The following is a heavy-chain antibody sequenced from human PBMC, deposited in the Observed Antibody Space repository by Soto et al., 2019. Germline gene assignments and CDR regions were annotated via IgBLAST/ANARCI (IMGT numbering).Heavy chain of an antibody. J-gene: IGHJ4*02. V-gene: IGHV1-3*01. CDR1: GYTFTSYA. CDR3: ARYCSSTSCYDLGSSDYFEY. CDR2: INAGNGNT. D-gene: IGHD2-2*01. Sequence: ASVKVSCKASGYTFTSYAMHWVRQAPGQRLEWMGWINAGNGNTKYSQKFQGRVTITRDTSASTAYMELSSLRSEDTAVYYCARYCSSTSCYDLGSSDYFEYWGQGTLVTVSS.